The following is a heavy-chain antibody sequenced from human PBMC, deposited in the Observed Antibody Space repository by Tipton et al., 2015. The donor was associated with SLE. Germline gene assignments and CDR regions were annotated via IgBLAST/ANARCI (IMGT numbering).Heavy chain of an antibody. Sequence: TLSLTCTVSGGSISSHYWSWIRQPPGKGLEWIGEINHSGSTNYNPSLKSRVTISVDTSKNQFSLKLSSVTAADTAVYYCARGTHSSGYRYFDLWGRGTLVTVSS. D-gene: IGHD3-22*01. CDR3: ARGTHSSGYRYFDL. CDR1: GGSISSHY. J-gene: IGHJ2*01. CDR2: INHSGST. V-gene: IGHV4-34*01.